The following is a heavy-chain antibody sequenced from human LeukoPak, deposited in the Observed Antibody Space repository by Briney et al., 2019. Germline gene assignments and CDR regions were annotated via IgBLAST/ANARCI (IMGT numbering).Heavy chain of an antibody. CDR3: ARDSGWQLAQSGTYYYYGMDV. D-gene: IGHD6-6*01. Sequence: PSQTLSLTCTVSGGSISSGSYYWSWIRQPPGKGLEWIGRIYTSGSTNYNPSLKSRVTISVDTSKNQFSLKLSSVTAADTAVYYCARDSGWQLAQSGTYYYYGMDVWGQGTTVTVSS. J-gene: IGHJ6*02. CDR1: GGSISSGSYY. V-gene: IGHV4-61*02. CDR2: IYTSGST.